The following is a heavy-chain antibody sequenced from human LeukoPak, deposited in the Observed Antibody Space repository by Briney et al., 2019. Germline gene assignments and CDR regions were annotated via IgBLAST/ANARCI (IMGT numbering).Heavy chain of an antibody. Sequence: SETLSLTCTVSGGSISSYYWSWIRQPPGKGLEWIGYIYYSGSTNYNPSLKSRVTISVDTSKNQFSLKLSSVTAADTAVYSCARMRQKVVVAANPGYCDYWGQGTLVTVSS. V-gene: IGHV4-59*01. CDR3: ARMRQKVVVAANPGYCDY. CDR2: IYYSGST. D-gene: IGHD2-15*01. CDR1: GGSISSYY. J-gene: IGHJ4*02.